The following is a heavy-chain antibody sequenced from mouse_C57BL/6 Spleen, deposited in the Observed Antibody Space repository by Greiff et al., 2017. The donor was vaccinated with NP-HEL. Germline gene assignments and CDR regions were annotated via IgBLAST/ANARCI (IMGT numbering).Heavy chain of an antibody. CDR2: IDPETGGT. D-gene: IGHD2-4*01. CDR1: GYTFTDYE. J-gene: IGHJ2*01. V-gene: IGHV1-15*01. CDR3: TREADYDRGDYFDY. Sequence: VQLQQSGAELVRPGASVTLSCKASGYTFTDYEMHWVKQTPVHGLEWIGAIDPETGGTAYNQKFKGKAILTADKSSSSAYMELRSLTSEDADVDYCTREADYDRGDYFDYWGQGTTLTVSS.